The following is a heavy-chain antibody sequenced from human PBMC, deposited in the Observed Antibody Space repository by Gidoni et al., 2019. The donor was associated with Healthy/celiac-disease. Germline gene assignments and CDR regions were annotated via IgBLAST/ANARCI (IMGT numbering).Heavy chain of an antibody. V-gene: IGHV3-23*01. CDR2: ISGSGGRT. CDR1: GFTFSSYA. D-gene: IGHD1-7*01. J-gene: IGHJ6*02. CDR3: ANPGAGTTYRDYYYGMDV. Sequence: EVQLLESGGGLVQPGGSLRLSCSASGFTFSSYAMSWVRQAPGKGLEWVSAISGSGGRTYYADSVKGRFTISRDNSKNTLYLQMNSLRAEDTAVYYCANPGAGTTYRDYYYGMDVWGQGTTVTVSS.